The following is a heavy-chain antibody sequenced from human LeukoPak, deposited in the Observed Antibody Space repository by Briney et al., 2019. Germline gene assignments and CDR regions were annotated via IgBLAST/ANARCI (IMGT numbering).Heavy chain of an antibody. D-gene: IGHD1-26*01. V-gene: IGHV3-74*01. J-gene: IGHJ3*01. CDR2: ITGDGSST. CDR1: GFTFSNYW. CDR3: ASDRGGWSF. Sequence: GGSLRLSCAASGFTFSNYWMHWVRQAPGKGLVWVSRITGDGSSTSYADSVKGRFTISRDNAKNTLYLQMNSLRAEDAAVYYCASDRGGWSFWGQGTMVTVSS.